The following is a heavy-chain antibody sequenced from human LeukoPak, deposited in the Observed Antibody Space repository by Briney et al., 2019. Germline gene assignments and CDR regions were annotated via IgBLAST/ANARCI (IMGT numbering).Heavy chain of an antibody. V-gene: IGHV3-23*01. CDR3: AKTPLAVAPGDFFDY. CDR1: GFTFSSYA. J-gene: IGHJ4*02. CDR2: ISGSGGST. Sequence: GGSLRLSCEASGFTFSSYAMSWVRRAPGKGLEWVSAISGSGGSTYYADSVKGRFTISRDNSKNTLYLQMNSLRADDTAVYYCAKTPLAVAPGDFFDYWGQGTLVTVSS. D-gene: IGHD6-19*01.